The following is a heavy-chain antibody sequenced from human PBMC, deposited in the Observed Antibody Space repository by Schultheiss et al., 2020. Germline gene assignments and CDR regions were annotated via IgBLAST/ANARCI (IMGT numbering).Heavy chain of an antibody. Sequence: GGSLRLSCAASGFTFSSYAMSWVRQAPGKGLEWVSYISSSGSTIYYADSVKGRFTISRDNAKNSLYLQMNSLRAEDTAVYYCARKGDYGDYGDYWGQGTLVTVSS. CDR3: ARKGDYGDYGDY. J-gene: IGHJ4*02. CDR1: GFTFSSYA. CDR2: ISSSGSTI. D-gene: IGHD4-17*01. V-gene: IGHV3-48*04.